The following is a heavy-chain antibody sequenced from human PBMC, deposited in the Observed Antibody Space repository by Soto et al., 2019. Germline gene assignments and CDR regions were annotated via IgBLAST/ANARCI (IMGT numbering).Heavy chain of an antibody. Sequence: SETLSLTCAVSGGSISSSNCWSWVRQPPGKGLEWIGEIYHSVSTNYNPSLKSRVTISVDKSKNQFSLKLSSVTAADTAVYYCASDHVDLGREYYGMDVWGRGTTIPVSS. CDR3: ASDHVDLGREYYGMDV. CDR2: IYHSVST. V-gene: IGHV4-4*02. D-gene: IGHD3-10*01. J-gene: IGHJ6*02. CDR1: GGSISSSNC.